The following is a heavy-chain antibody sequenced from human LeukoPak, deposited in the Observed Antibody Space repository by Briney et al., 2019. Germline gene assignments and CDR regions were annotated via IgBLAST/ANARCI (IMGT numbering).Heavy chain of an antibody. CDR3: ARAPRGRSAPRESFDY. Sequence: GGSLRLSCAASGFTFSSYSMNWVRQAPGKGLEWVSSISSSSSYIYYADSVKGRFTISRDNAKNSLYLQMNSLRAEDTAVYYCARAPRGRSAPRESFDYWGQGTLVTVSS. CDR1: GFTFSSYS. V-gene: IGHV3-21*01. CDR2: ISSSSSYI. J-gene: IGHJ4*02.